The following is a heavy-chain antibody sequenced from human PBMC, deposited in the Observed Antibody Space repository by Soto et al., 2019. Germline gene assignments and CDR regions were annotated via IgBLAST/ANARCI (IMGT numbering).Heavy chain of an antibody. CDR2: IYYSGST. V-gene: IGHV4-59*01. J-gene: IGHJ5*02. CDR3: ARDLGYYDSSGYYYGAFDP. CDR1: GGSISSYY. D-gene: IGHD3-22*01. Sequence: QVQLQESGPGLVKPSETLSLTCTVSGGSISSYYWSWXXXXXXXXLEWIGYIYYSGSTNYNPSLKSRVTISVDTSKNQFSLKLSSVTAADTAVYYCARDLGYYDSSGYYYGAFDPWGQGTLVTVSS.